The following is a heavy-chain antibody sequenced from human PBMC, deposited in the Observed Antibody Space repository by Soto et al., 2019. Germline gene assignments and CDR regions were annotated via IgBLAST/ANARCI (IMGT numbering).Heavy chain of an antibody. CDR1: GYTFTNYG. CDR3: AGERQWEPLLY. J-gene: IGHJ4*02. D-gene: IGHD1-26*01. CDR2: VSAYNRNT. V-gene: IGHV1-18*04. Sequence: QVRLVQSGLEVKKPWASVRLSCNTSGYTFTNYGVTWVRQAPGQGLEWMGCVSAYNRNTNYSQQFEDRVIMTTDTSTSTAYLELSNLKSDDAAVYYCAGERQWEPLLYWGEGTLVTVS.